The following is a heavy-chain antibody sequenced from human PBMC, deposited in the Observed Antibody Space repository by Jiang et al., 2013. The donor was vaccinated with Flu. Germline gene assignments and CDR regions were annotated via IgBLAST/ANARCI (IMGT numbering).Heavy chain of an antibody. V-gene: IGHV4-61*01. CDR3: AREYSAFDF. J-gene: IGHJ3*01. CDR2: FYYSGST. Sequence: GSGLVKPSETLSLTCTVSGGSVSSGSSYWNWIRQPPGKGLEWIGNFYYSGSTNYNPSLKSRVVISVDTSKNQFSLKLSSVTAADTAVYYCAREYSAFDFWGQGTMVTVSS. CDR1: GGSVSSGSSY. D-gene: IGHD2-21*01.